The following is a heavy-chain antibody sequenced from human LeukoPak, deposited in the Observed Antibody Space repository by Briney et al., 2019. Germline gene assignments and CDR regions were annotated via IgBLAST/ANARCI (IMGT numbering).Heavy chain of an antibody. Sequence: SETLSLTCAVYGGSFSGYYWSWIRQPPGKGLEWIGEINHSGSTNYNPSLKSRVTISVDTSKNQFSLKLSSVTAADTAVYYCARGSDIVVVVANSTNWSDPWGQGTLVTVSS. CDR2: INHSGST. D-gene: IGHD2-15*01. CDR1: GGSFSGYY. CDR3: ARGSDIVVVVANSTNWSDP. J-gene: IGHJ5*02. V-gene: IGHV4-34*01.